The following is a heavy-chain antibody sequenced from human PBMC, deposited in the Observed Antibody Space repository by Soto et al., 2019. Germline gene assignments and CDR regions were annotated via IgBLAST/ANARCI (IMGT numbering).Heavy chain of an antibody. V-gene: IGHV2-70*11. J-gene: IGHJ4*02. CDR2: IDWDDDK. CDR3: ARIRPYYYGSGSYYEFDY. D-gene: IGHD3-10*01. CDR1: GFSLSTSGMC. Sequence: SGPTLVNPTQTLTLTCPFSGFSLSTSGMCVSWIRQPPGKALEWLARIDWDDDKYYSTSLKTRLTISKDTSKNQVVLTMTNMDPVDTATYYCARIRPYYYGSGSYYEFDYWGQGTLVTVSS.